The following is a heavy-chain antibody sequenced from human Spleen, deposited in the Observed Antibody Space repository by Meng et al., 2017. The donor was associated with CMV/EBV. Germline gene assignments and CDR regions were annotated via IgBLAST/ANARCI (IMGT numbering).Heavy chain of an antibody. D-gene: IGHD2-2*01. J-gene: IGHJ6*02. V-gene: IGHV1-46*01. Sequence: ASVKVSCKASGYTFTSYYMHWVRQAPGRGLEWMGVINPSGGSTSYAQKFQGRVTMTRDTSTSTVYMELSSLRSEDTAVYYCARAYCSSSCLEPGPCYYYYGMDVWGQGTSVTVSS. CDR2: INPSGGST. CDR3: ARAYCSSSCLEPGPCYYYYGMDV. CDR1: GYTFTSYY.